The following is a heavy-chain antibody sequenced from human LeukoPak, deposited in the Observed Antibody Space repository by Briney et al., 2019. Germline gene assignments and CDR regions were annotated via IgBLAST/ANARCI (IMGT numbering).Heavy chain of an antibody. J-gene: IGHJ4*02. CDR2: ISGSGGST. D-gene: IGHD5-12*01. Sequence: PEGSLRLSCAASGFTFSSYAMSWVRQAPGKGLEWVSAISGSGGSTYYADSVKGRFTISRDNSKNTLYLQMNSLRAEDTAVYYCAKDRRNIVATIGGYWGQGTLVTVSS. V-gene: IGHV3-23*01. CDR1: GFTFSSYA. CDR3: AKDRRNIVATIGGY.